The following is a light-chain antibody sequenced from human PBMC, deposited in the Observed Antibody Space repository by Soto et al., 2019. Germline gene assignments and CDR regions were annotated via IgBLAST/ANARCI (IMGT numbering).Light chain of an antibody. CDR1: QSVLYSSNNKNY. CDR3: QQYYSNPQT. V-gene: IGKV4-1*01. CDR2: WAS. Sequence: DIVMTQSPDSLAVSLGERATINCKSSQSVLYSSNNKNYLAWYQQKPGQPPKLLIYWASTRESGVPDRFSGSGSAKDSTLTISSLTAEDVAVYYCQQYYSNPQTLGQGTKVDIK. J-gene: IGKJ1*01.